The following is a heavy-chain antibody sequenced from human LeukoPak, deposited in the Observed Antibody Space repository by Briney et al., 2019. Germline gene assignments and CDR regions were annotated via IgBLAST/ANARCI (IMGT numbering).Heavy chain of an antibody. CDR2: ISWNSGSI. J-gene: IGHJ4*02. CDR1: GFTFDDYA. V-gene: IGHV3-9*01. CDR3: ARDQDAITFGGVIVC. D-gene: IGHD3-16*02. Sequence: GRSLRLSCAASGFTFDDYAMHWVRQAPGKGLEWVSGISWNSGSIGYADSVKGRFTISRDNAKNSLYLQMNSLRAEDTALYYCARDQDAITFGGVIVCWGQGTLVTVSS.